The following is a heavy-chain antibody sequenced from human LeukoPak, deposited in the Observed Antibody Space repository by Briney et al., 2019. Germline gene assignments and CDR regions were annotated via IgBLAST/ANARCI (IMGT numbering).Heavy chain of an antibody. J-gene: IGHJ5*02. CDR2: ISAYNGNT. Sequence: EASVKVSCKASGYTFTSYGISWVRQSPGQGLEWMGWISAYNGNTNYAQKLQGRVTMTTDTSTSTAYMELRSLRSDDTAVYYCASYSRLTIYNWFDTWGQGTLVTVSS. D-gene: IGHD3-3*01. V-gene: IGHV1-18*01. CDR3: ASYSRLTIYNWFDT. CDR1: GYTFTSYG.